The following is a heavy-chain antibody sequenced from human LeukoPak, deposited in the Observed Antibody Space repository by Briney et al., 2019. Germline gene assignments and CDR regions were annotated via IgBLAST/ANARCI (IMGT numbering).Heavy chain of an antibody. CDR1: GFTFSSYW. CDR3: AKGGPQFFDY. CDR2: IKQDGSDK. Sequence: GGSLRLSCEVSGFTFSSYWMNWVRQAPGKGLEWVANIKQDGSDKYYVDSVKGRFTISRDNAKNSLYLQMNSLRAEDTAIYYCAKGGPQFFDYWGQGTLVTVSS. J-gene: IGHJ4*02. D-gene: IGHD5-24*01. V-gene: IGHV3-7*03.